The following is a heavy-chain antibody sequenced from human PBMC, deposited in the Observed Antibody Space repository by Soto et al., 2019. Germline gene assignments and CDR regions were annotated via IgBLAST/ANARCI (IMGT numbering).Heavy chain of an antibody. Sequence: GASVKVSCKASGYTFTSYAMHWVRQAPGQRLEWMGWINAGNGNTKYSQKFQGRVTITRDTSASTAYMELSSLRSEDTAVYYCARDREYCGGECYSSWFDTWGQGTLVTVSS. CDR3: ARDREYCGGECYSSWFDT. V-gene: IGHV1-3*01. D-gene: IGHD2-21*01. CDR2: INAGNGNT. J-gene: IGHJ5*02. CDR1: GYTFTSYA.